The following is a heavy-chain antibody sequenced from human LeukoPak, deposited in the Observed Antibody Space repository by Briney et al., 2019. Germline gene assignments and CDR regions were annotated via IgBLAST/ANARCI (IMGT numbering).Heavy chain of an antibody. CDR1: GDSIISDDYY. V-gene: IGHV4-39*07. J-gene: IGHJ3*02. CDR2: VYYRGTP. Sequence: PSETLSLTCTVSGDSIISDDYYWAWIRQPPGKGLEWIGSVYYRGTPYYSASLKSRVTISVDTSKNQFSLKLSSVTAADAAVYYCARDGLAASKLAFDIWGQGTMVTVSS. D-gene: IGHD3/OR15-3a*01. CDR3: ARDGLAASKLAFDI.